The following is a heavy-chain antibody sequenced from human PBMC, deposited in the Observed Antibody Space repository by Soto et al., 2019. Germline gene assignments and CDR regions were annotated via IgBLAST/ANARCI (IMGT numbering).Heavy chain of an antibody. D-gene: IGHD6-19*01. CDR3: ARDRDPSSGWYVWDY. CDR1: GYTFTSYG. V-gene: IGHV1-18*01. J-gene: IGHJ4*02. CDR2: ISAYNGNT. Sequence: ASVKVSCKASGYTFTSYGISWVRQAPGQGLEWMGWISAYNGNTNYAQKLQGRVTMTTDTSTSTAYMELRSLRSDDTAVYYCARDRDPSSGWYVWDYWGQGTLVTVSS.